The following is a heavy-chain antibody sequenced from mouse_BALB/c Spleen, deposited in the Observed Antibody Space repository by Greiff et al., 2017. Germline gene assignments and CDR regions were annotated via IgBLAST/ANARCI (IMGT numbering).Heavy chain of an antibody. CDR3: ARSGYAMDC. V-gene: IGHV5-17*02. D-gene: IGHD3-2*02. J-gene: IGHJ4*01. Sequence: EVQLVESGGGLVQPGGSRKLSCAASGFTFSSFGMHWVRQAPEKGLEWVAYISSGSSTIYYADTVNDRFTISRNNPKYTLFLQVTSMRSEDTAMYYCARSGYAMDCWGQGTSVTDSS. CDR2: ISSGSSTI. CDR1: GFTFSSFG.